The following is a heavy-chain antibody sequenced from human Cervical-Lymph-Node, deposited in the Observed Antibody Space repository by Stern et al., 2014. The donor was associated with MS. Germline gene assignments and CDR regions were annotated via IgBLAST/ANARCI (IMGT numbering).Heavy chain of an antibody. J-gene: IGHJ6*02. CDR3: AKDYYYYGMDV. Sequence: EVQLEESGGGLVQPGRSLRLSCAASGFTFDDYAMHWVRQAPGKGLEWVSGISWNSGSIGYADSVKGRFTISRDNAKNSLYLQMNSLRAEDTALYYCAKDYYYYGMDVWGQGTTVTVSS. CDR2: ISWNSGSI. CDR1: GFTFDDYA. V-gene: IGHV3-9*01.